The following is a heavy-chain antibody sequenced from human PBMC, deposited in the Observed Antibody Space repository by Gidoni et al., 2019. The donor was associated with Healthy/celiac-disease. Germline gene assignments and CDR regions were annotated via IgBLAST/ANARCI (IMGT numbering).Heavy chain of an antibody. CDR2: ISYDGSNK. CDR1: GFTFSSYA. D-gene: IGHD3-22*01. CDR3: ARDLHYYDSSGYYYYYGMDV. V-gene: IGHV3-30*01. J-gene: IGHJ6*02. Sequence: QVQLVESGGGVVQPGRSLSLSCEASGFTFSSYAMHWVRQAPGQGLGWVAVISYDGSNKYYADSVKGRFTISRDNSKNTLYLQMNSLRAEDTAVYYCARDLHYYDSSGYYYYYGMDVWGQGTTVTVSS.